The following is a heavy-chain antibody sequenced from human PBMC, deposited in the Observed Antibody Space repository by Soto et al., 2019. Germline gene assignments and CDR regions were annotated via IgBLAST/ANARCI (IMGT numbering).Heavy chain of an antibody. Sequence: QVQVVESGGGVVQPGRSLKLSCAASGFTFSNFGMHWVRQAPGKGLEWVAVIWHDGKEKYYADSAKGRSTISRDNSKNTLYLQMNSLRAEDTAVYYFVRDPGQDEAMDYWGQGTLVTVSS. CDR2: IWHDGKEK. CDR3: VRDPGQDEAMDY. J-gene: IGHJ4*02. CDR1: GFTFSNFG. V-gene: IGHV3-33*01.